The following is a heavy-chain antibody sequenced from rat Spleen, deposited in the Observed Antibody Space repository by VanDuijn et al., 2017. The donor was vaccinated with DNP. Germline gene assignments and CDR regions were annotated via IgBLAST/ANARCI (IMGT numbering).Heavy chain of an antibody. V-gene: IGHV5-27*01. CDR3: ATDPTEGG. CDR2: ISTSGGST. J-gene: IGHJ2*01. CDR1: GFTFSDYN. Sequence: EVQLVESGGGLVQPGRSLKVSCTASGFTFSDYNMAWVRQAPTKGLEWVASISTSGGSTYYPDSVKGRFTISRDNAKSTLYLQMDSLRSEDTATYYCATDPTEGGWGQGVMVTVSS. D-gene: IGHD1-11*01.